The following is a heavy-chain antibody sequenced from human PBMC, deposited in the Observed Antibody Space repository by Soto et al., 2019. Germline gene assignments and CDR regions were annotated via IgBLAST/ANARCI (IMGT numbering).Heavy chain of an antibody. J-gene: IGHJ4*02. CDR1: GGSISSSSYY. CDR3: AISRDSSSWRDY. Sequence: PSETLSLTCTVSGGSISSSSYYWGWIRQPPGKGLEWIGGIYYSGSTYYNPSLKSRVTISVDTSKNQFSLKLSSVTAADTAVQYCAISRDSSSWRDYWGQGTLVTVAS. D-gene: IGHD6-13*01. V-gene: IGHV4-39*01. CDR2: IYYSGST.